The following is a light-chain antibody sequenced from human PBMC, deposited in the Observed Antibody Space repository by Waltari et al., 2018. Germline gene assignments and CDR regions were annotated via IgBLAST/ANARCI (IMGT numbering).Light chain of an antibody. CDR2: DGN. Sequence: QSALTQPASVSGSPGQSIAISCAGTSSDVGAYTFVPWYQHNPGKAPKLMIYDGNERPSGVPDRFSGSKSGNTASLTISGLQAEDETDYYCSSFTTSGTYVFGTGTKVTVL. CDR1: SSDVGAYTF. CDR3: SSFTTSGTYV. V-gene: IGLV2-14*03. J-gene: IGLJ1*01.